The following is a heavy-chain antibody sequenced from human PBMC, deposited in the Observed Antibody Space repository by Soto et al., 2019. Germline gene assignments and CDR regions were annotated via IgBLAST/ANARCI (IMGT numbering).Heavy chain of an antibody. Sequence: PSETLSLTCAVSGGSISSGGYSWSWIRQPPGKGLEWIGYIYYSGSTYYNPSLKSRVTISVDTSKNQFSLKLSSVTAADTAVYYCAVSTGEYYYGMDVWGQGTTVTVSS. CDR2: IYYSGST. J-gene: IGHJ6*02. CDR3: AVSTGEYYYGMDV. D-gene: IGHD4-17*01. V-gene: IGHV4-30-2*03. CDR1: GGSISSGGYS.